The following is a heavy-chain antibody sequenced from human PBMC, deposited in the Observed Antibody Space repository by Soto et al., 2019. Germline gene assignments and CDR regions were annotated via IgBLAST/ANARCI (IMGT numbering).Heavy chain of an antibody. V-gene: IGHV1-69*06. CDR3: ASLSYCGGECHPGNY. CDR2: IIPIFGTA. CDR1: GGTFSSYA. D-gene: IGHD2-21*01. J-gene: IGHJ4*02. Sequence: QVQLVQSGAEVKKPGSSVKVSCKASGGTFSSYAISWVRQAPGQGLEWMGGIIPIFGTANYAQKFQGRVTITADKYTSTSYMELSSLRSEDTAVYYCASLSYCGGECHPGNYWGQGTLVTVSS.